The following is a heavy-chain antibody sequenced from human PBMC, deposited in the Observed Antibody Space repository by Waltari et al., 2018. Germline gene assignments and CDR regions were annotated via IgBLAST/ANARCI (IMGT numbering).Heavy chain of an antibody. CDR1: GGTFSSYA. V-gene: IGHV1-69*05. D-gene: IGHD6-13*01. CDR2: IIPICGTA. J-gene: IGHJ3*02. Sequence: QVQLVQSGAEVKKPGSSVKVSCKASGGTFSSYAISWVRQAPGQGLEWMGGIIPICGTANYAQKFQGRVTITTDESTSTAYMELSSLRSEDTAVYYCARDPWQQLPQGDAFDIWGQGTMVTVSS. CDR3: ARDPWQQLPQGDAFDI.